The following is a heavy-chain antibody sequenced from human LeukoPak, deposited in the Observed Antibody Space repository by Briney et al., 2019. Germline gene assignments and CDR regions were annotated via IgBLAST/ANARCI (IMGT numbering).Heavy chain of an antibody. J-gene: IGHJ4*02. CDR3: ARDRAVGVPIAISYDLDS. D-gene: IGHD2-2*02. CDR2: ISSDGSNK. Sequence: GGSLRLSCAASGFTFSSFAIHWVRQAPGKGLEWVAVISSDGSNKFYADSVRGRFTISRDNSKNTLNLQMNSLRPEDTAVYYCARDRAVGVPIAISYDLDSWGQGTLVSVSS. V-gene: IGHV3-30*01. CDR1: GFTFSSFA.